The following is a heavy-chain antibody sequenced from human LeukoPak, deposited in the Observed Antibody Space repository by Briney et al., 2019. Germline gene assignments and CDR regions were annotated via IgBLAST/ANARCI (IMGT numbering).Heavy chain of an antibody. CDR2: ITSSGTTI. Sequence: GGSLRLSCAASGFTFTTYEMNWVRQAPGKGLEWVSYITSSGTTIYYADSVKGRFTISRDNAKKLLYLQMNSLRAKDTAVYYCARLYSSGWYPSFDYWGQGTLVTVSS. V-gene: IGHV3-48*03. J-gene: IGHJ4*02. CDR3: ARLYSSGWYPSFDY. CDR1: GFTFTTYE. D-gene: IGHD6-19*01.